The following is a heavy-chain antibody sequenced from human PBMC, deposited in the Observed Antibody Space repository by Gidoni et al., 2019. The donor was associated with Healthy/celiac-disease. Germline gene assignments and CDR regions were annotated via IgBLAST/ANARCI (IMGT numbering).Heavy chain of an antibody. CDR3: TRHRIGGTEDY. D-gene: IGHD1-26*01. V-gene: IGHV3-73*02. J-gene: IGHJ4*02. CDR2: IRSKANSYAT. Sequence: EVQLVEYGGGLVQPGGSLKLPCAASGFTFRGSAMHWVRQVSGKGLEWVGSIRSKANSYATAYAAAVKGRFTISRDDSKNTAYLQMNSLKTEDTAVYYCTRHRIGGTEDYWGQGTLVTVSS. CDR1: GFTFRGSA.